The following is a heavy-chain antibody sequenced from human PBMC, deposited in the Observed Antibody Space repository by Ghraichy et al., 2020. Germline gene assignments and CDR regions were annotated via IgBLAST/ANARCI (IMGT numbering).Heavy chain of an antibody. V-gene: IGHV4-39*07. D-gene: IGHD6-13*01. Sequence: SETLSLTCTVSGGSISSSSYYWGWIRQPPGKGLEWIGSIYYSGSTYYNPSLKSRVTISVDTSKNQFSLKLSSVTAADTAVYYCARRFEDFRSSWYWRWFDPWGQGTLVTVSS. CDR1: GGSISSSSYY. J-gene: IGHJ5*02. CDR2: IYYSGST. CDR3: ARRFEDFRSSWYWRWFDP.